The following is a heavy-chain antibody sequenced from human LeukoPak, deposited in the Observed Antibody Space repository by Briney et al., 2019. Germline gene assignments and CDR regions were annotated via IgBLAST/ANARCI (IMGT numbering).Heavy chain of an antibody. CDR2: IWFDGKNE. CDR3: ARDLRSYFDY. J-gene: IGHJ4*02. V-gene: IGHV3-33*01. D-gene: IGHD4-17*01. Sequence: GGSLRLSCAASGFTFSSFGMHWVRQAPGKGLEWVADIWFDGKNEHFADSVKGRFTISRDNSKNTLYLQMNSLRAEDTAVYYCARDLRSYFDYWGQGTLVTVSS. CDR1: GFTFSSFG.